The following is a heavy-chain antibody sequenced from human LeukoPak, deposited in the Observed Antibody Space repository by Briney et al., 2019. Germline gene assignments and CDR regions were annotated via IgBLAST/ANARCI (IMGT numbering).Heavy chain of an antibody. Sequence: ASVKVSCKASGGTFSSYAISWVRQAPGQGLEWMGGIIPIFGTANYAQKFQGRVTITADESTSTAYMELSSLRSEDTAVYYCARGIWSRTVSSYYFDCWGQGTLVTVSS. D-gene: IGHD3-3*01. J-gene: IGHJ4*02. CDR3: ARGIWSRTVSSYYFDC. CDR1: GGTFSSYA. V-gene: IGHV1-69*13. CDR2: IIPIFGTA.